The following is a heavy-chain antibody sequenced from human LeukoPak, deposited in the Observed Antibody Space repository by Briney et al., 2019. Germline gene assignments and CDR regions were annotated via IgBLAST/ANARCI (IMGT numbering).Heavy chain of an antibody. CDR3: ARAGIYYDSSGHLDY. CDR1: GFTSSSYG. J-gene: IGHJ4*02. Sequence: GGSLRLSCAASGFTSSSYGMHWFRQAPGKGLEWVAVIWYDGSNKYYADSVKGRFTISRDNSKNTLYLQMNSLRAEDTAVYYCARAGIYYDSSGHLDYWGQGTLVTVSS. CDR2: IWYDGSNK. V-gene: IGHV3-33*01. D-gene: IGHD3-22*01.